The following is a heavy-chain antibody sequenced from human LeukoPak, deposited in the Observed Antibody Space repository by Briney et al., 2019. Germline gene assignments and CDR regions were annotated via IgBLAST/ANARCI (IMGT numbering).Heavy chain of an antibody. Sequence: GGSLRLSCAASGFTLSSYAMSWVRQAPGKGLEWVAVIWYDGSNKYYADSVKGRFTISRDNSKNTLYLQMNSLRAEDTAVYYCARELSGNCSSTSCYDYWYYYYGMDVWGQGTTVTVSS. J-gene: IGHJ6*02. CDR3: ARELSGNCSSTSCYDYWYYYYGMDV. CDR2: IWYDGSNK. D-gene: IGHD2-2*01. V-gene: IGHV3-33*08. CDR1: GFTLSSYA.